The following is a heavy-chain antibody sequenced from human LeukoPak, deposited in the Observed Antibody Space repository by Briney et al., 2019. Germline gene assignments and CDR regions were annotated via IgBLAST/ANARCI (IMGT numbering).Heavy chain of an antibody. D-gene: IGHD2-2*01. CDR1: GGSFSGYY. V-gene: IGHV4-59*01. CDR3: ARDRRYCSSTSCLGYYYGMDV. Sequence: TSETLSLTCAVYGGSFSGYYWSWIRQPPGKGLEWIGYIYYSGSTNYNPSLKSRVTISVDTSKNQFSLKLSSVTAADTAVYYCARDRRYCSSTSCLGYYYGMDVWGQGTTVTVSS. J-gene: IGHJ6*02. CDR2: IYYSGST.